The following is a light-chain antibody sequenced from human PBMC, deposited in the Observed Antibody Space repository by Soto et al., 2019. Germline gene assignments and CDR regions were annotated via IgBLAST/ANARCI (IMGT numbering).Light chain of an antibody. J-gene: IGKJ5*01. CDR3: QQRSNWLIT. CDR2: GAS. CDR1: QSFSSR. V-gene: IGKV3-11*01. Sequence: EIVLTQSPGTLSLSPGERATLSCRASQSFSSRLAWYQQKPGQAPRLLIYGASNRATGIPDRFSGSGSGTDFTLTISSLEPEDFAVYYCQQRSNWLITFGQGTRLEIK.